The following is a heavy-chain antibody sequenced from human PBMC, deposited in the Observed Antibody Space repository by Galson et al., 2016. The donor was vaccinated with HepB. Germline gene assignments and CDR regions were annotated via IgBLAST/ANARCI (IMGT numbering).Heavy chain of an antibody. Sequence: TLSLTCTVSGGSISSGSYYWNWIRQPAGKGLEWIGRIYTSGTTKYNPSLKSRVTISVDTSKNQFSLKLSSVTAADTAVYYCARGDILTGYSFDPWGQGTLVTVSS. J-gene: IGHJ5*02. V-gene: IGHV4-61*02. CDR2: IYTSGTT. D-gene: IGHD3-9*01. CDR1: GGSISSGSYY. CDR3: ARGDILTGYSFDP.